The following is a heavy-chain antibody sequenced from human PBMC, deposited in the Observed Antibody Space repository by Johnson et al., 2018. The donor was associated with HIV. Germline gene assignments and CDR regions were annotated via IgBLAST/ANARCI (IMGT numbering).Heavy chain of an antibody. CDR1: GFTFSNYA. CDR2: ISYDGSNK. CDR3: ARGNSVAARIGVFDI. Sequence: QVQLVESGGGVVQPGGSLRLSCAASGFTFSNYAMYWVRQAPGKGLEWVAAISYDGSNKYYADSVKDRFTISRDNSKNTLCLQMNSLRPEDTAVFYCARGNSVAARIGVFDIWGQGTMVTVSS. V-gene: IGHV3-30-3*01. D-gene: IGHD6-6*01. J-gene: IGHJ3*02.